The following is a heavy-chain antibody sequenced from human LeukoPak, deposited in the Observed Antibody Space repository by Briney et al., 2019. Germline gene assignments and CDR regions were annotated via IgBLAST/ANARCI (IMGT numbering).Heavy chain of an antibody. D-gene: IGHD6-13*01. CDR3: ARDGYGSSWYGV. CDR2: ISSSSSYI. J-gene: IGHJ4*02. Sequence: PGGSLRLSCAASGFTFSSSSMNWVRQAPGKGLEWVSSISSSSSYIYYADSAKGRFTISRDNAKNSLYLQMNRLRAEDTAVYYLARDGYGSSWYGVWGQGTLVTVSS. V-gene: IGHV3-21*01. CDR1: GFTFSSSS.